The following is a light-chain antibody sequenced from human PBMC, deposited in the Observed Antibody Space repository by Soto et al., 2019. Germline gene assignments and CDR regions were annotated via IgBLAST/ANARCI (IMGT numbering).Light chain of an antibody. CDR3: QVWDYISDHYV. CDR1: NIGGKG. J-gene: IGLJ1*01. CDR2: DDR. Sequence: SSELTQPPSVSLAPGQTASITCGGNNIGGKGVHWYQQKPGQAPVLVVYDDRDRPSGIPERFSGSNSGNTATLTISRVEAGDEADYYCQVWDYISDHYVFGTGTKVTVL. V-gene: IGLV3-21*02.